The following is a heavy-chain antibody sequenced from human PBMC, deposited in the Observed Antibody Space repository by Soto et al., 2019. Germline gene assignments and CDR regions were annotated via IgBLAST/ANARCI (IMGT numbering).Heavy chain of an antibody. V-gene: IGHV3-30*03. CDR3: SRGIKGGLDA. J-gene: IGHJ5*02. CDR1: GFVSNDYD. D-gene: IGHD2-21*01. Sequence: ESVGGVVQPGRSLRLSCATSGFVSNDYDIHWVRQAPGKGLAWLASISFDGSNKYYADSVKGRFTISRDNSKNTLSLQINSLGAEDTAVYYCSRGIKGGLDAWGPGTLVTVSS. CDR2: ISFDGSNK.